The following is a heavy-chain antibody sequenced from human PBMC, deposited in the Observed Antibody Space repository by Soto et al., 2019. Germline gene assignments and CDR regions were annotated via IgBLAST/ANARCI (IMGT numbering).Heavy chain of an antibody. D-gene: IGHD3-16*02. Sequence: QVHLVQSGTEVKKPGSSVKVSCKASGGTFSSSGFSWVRQAPGQGLEWMGMIVPSLDTTNYAQKFKARVTITADEVTSTAHMELRSLRSEDTAVYYCAKWPQPRYTADPYAVDVWGQGTMVIVSS. CDR3: AKWPQPRYTADPYAVDV. CDR2: IVPSLDTT. V-gene: IGHV1-69*11. J-gene: IGHJ6*02. CDR1: GGTFSSSG.